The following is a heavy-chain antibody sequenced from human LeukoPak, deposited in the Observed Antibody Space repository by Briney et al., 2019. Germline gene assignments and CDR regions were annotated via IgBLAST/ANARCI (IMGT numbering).Heavy chain of an antibody. Sequence: ASVKVSCKASGYTFTSYAMNWVRQAPGQGLEWMGWINTNTGNPTYALGFTGRFVFSLDTSVSTAYLQISSLKAEDTAVYYCARGPRGKYYYYGMDVWGQGTTVTVSS. CDR1: GYTFTSYA. CDR2: INTNTGNP. D-gene: IGHD3-16*01. V-gene: IGHV7-4-1*02. J-gene: IGHJ6*02. CDR3: ARGPRGKYYYYGMDV.